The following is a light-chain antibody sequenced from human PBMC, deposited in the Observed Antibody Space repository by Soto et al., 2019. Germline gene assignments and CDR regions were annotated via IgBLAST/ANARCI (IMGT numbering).Light chain of an antibody. CDR2: TLS. V-gene: IGKV2-40*01. J-gene: IGKJ4*01. CDR3: MQRKEFPVT. CDR1: QSLLYNNTYNY. Sequence: EIVMTQSPLTLPVTPGEPASISCRSSQSLLYNNTYNYLDWYLQKPGQSPQLLIYTLSYRASGVPDRFSGSGSGTDFTLKISRVEAEDVGVYYCMQRKEFPVTFGGGTKVDIK.